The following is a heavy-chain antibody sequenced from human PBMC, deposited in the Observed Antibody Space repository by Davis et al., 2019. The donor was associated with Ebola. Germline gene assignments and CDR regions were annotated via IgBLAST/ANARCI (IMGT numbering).Heavy chain of an antibody. CDR2: IYTSGST. Sequence: SETLSLTCTVSGGSISSYYWSWIRQPAGKGLEWIGRIYTSGSTNYNPSLKSRVTISVDTSKNQFSLKLSSVTAADTAVYYCARHNDGGPAAMANWFDPWGQGTLVTVSS. J-gene: IGHJ5*02. V-gene: IGHV4-4*07. CDR3: ARHNDGGPAAMANWFDP. D-gene: IGHD2-2*01. CDR1: GGSISSYY.